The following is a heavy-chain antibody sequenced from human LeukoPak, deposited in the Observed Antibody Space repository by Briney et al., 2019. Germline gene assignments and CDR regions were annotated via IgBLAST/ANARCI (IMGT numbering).Heavy chain of an antibody. V-gene: IGHV3-74*01. Sequence: PGGSLRLSCAASGFTFSSYWMHWVRQAPGKGLVWVSRINSDGSSTSYADSVKGRFTISRDNAKNTLYLQMNSLRAEDTAVYYCARVAYPKYYYYYYMDVWGKGTTVTVSS. CDR3: ARVAYPKYYYYYYMDV. J-gene: IGHJ6*03. CDR2: INSDGSST. CDR1: GFTFSSYW.